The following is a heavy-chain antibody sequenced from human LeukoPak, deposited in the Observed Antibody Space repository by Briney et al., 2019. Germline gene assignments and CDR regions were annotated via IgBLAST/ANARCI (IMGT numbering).Heavy chain of an antibody. CDR3: ASRSGSFSDALDI. D-gene: IGHD3-10*01. J-gene: IGHJ3*02. Sequence: SETLSLACTVSGGSIRSYYWGWIRQPPGKGLEWIGYIHYSESTKYNPSLKSRVTMSVDTSKNQFSLKLSSVTAADTAVYYCASRSGSFSDALDIWGQGTLVTVSS. CDR1: GGSIRSYY. CDR2: IHYSEST. V-gene: IGHV4-59*08.